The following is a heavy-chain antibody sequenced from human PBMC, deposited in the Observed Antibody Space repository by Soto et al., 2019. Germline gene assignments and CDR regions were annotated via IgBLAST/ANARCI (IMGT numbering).Heavy chain of an antibody. CDR2: IYWNYDK. J-gene: IGHJ4*02. V-gene: IGHV2-5*01. CDR3: AHRVDFSSGYRF. D-gene: IGHD3-3*01. CDR1: GFALSGGEVG. Sequence: QITLKESGPTLVKPTQTLTLTCTFSGFALSGGEVGVGWIRQPPGKALEWLALIYWNYDKRYRPSLRNRLSINKDTSKYQVVLTMTYVDPVDTDTYYCAHRVDFSSGYRFWGPGTLVIVSS.